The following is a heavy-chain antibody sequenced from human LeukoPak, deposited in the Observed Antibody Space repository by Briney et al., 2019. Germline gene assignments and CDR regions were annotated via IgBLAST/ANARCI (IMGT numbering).Heavy chain of an antibody. CDR3: ARAVAAPGAFDI. Sequence: PSETLSLTCTVSGGSISSNYWSWIRQPPGKGLEWIGYIYYSGSTNYNPSLKSRVTISVDTSKNQFSLKLTSVTAADTAVYYCARAVAAPGAFDIWGQGTMGTVSS. D-gene: IGHD6-19*01. V-gene: IGHV4-59*01. CDR2: IYYSGST. CDR1: GGSISSNY. J-gene: IGHJ3*02.